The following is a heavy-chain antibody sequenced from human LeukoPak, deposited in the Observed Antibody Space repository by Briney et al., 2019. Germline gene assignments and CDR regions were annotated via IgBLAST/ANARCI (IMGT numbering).Heavy chain of an antibody. CDR1: GYTFTSYA. CDR2: INAGNGNT. V-gene: IGHV1-3*01. J-gene: IGHJ4*02. D-gene: IGHD3-16*01. Sequence: EASVKVSCKASGYTFTSYAMHWVRQAPGQRLEWMGWINAGNGNTKYSQKFQGRVTITRDTSASTAYMELSSLRSEDTAVYYCARELYYDYVWGSYPFDYWGQGTLVTVSS. CDR3: ARELYYDYVWGSYPFDY.